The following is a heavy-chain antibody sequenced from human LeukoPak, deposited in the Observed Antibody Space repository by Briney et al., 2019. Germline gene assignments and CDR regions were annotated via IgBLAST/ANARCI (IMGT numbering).Heavy chain of an antibody. J-gene: IGHJ6*02. V-gene: IGHV4-59*01. D-gene: IGHD1-1*01. CDR1: GGSISSYY. Sequence: SGTLSLTFPGSGGSISSYYWSWIRPPPGKEVEWIGYIYYSGSTNYNPSLKRRVTISVDTSKNQFSLKLSSVTAADTAVYYCARARVWRAYYDMDVWGQGTTVTVSS. CDR3: ARARVWRAYYDMDV. CDR2: IYYSGST.